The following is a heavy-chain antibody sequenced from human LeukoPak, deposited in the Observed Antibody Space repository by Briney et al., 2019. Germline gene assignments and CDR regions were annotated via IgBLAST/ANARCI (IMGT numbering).Heavy chain of an antibody. CDR2: IIPIFGTA. J-gene: IGHJ5*02. CDR3: ARDAAEDPYYDILTGYYPINWFDP. D-gene: IGHD3-9*01. Sequence: SVKVSCKASGGTFSSYAISWVRQAPGQGLERMGGIIPIFGTANYAQKFQGRVTITTDESTSTAYMELSSLRSEDTAVYYCARDAAEDPYYDILTGYYPINWFDPWGQGTLVTVSS. CDR1: GGTFSSYA. V-gene: IGHV1-69*05.